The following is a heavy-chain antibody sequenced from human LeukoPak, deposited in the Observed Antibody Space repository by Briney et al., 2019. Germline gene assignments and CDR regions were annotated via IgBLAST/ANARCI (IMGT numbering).Heavy chain of an antibody. D-gene: IGHD3-10*01. V-gene: IGHV3-7*01. Sequence: SGGSLRLSCAASGFTFSNAWMSWVRQAPGKGLEWVANIKQDGSEKYYVDSVKGRFTISRDNAKNSLYLQMNSLRAEDTAVYYCARVRISYGSGSYYLNRLDYWGQGTLVTVSS. J-gene: IGHJ4*02. CDR3: ARVRISYGSGSYYLNRLDY. CDR1: GFTFSNAW. CDR2: IKQDGSEK.